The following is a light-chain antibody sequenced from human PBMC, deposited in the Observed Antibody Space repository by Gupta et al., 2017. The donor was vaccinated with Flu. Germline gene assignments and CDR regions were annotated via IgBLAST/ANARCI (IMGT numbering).Light chain of an antibody. CDR1: SSDVGSYNR. CDR3: SSDTSSNTWV. V-gene: IGLV2-18*02. Sequence: QSALTQPASVSGSPGPSITISCTGTSSDVGSYNRVSWYQQAPGTAPKLMFSEVSKRPSGVPDRFSGSKSGNTASLTISGRQEEDEANYYCSSDTSSNTWVFGGGTKVTVL. J-gene: IGLJ3*02. CDR2: EVS.